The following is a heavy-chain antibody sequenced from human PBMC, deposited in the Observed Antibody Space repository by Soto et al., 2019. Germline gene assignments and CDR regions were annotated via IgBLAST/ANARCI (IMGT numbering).Heavy chain of an antibody. D-gene: IGHD2-21*01. V-gene: IGHV3-53*01. Sequence: WSLRLSCSASVFSVNNNYMTWVRQAPGRRPEWVAVIYTRGTTHYADFATGRFTFSRDNSKNTLYLQMDSLRPEDTAVYYCAKLWGYYFESWGPGTLVTVSS. CDR1: VFSVNNNY. CDR2: IYTRGTT. J-gene: IGHJ4*02. CDR3: AKLWGYYFES.